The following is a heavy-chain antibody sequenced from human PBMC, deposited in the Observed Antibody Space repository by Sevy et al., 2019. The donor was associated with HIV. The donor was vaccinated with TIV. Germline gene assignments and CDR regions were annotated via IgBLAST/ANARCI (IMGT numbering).Heavy chain of an antibody. CDR1: GFTFSNAW. CDR3: FGSGSRDAFDI. Sequence: GGSLRLSCAASGFTFSNAWMSWVRQAPGKGLEWVGRIKSKTDGGTTDKAAPGKGRFTISRRDSKNTLYLQMNSLKTEDTAVYYCFGSGSRDAFDIWGQGTMVTVSS. V-gene: IGHV3-15*01. J-gene: IGHJ3*02. CDR2: IKSKTDGGTT. D-gene: IGHD3-10*01.